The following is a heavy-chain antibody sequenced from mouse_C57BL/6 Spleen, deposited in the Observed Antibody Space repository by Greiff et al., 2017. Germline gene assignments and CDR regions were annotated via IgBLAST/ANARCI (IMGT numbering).Heavy chain of an antibody. D-gene: IGHD1-1*01. CDR3: TGASSYWYFDV. CDR1: GFTFSNYW. Sequence: EVKLEESGGGLVQPGGSMKLSCVASGFTFSNYWMNWVRQSPEKGLEWVAQIRLKSDNYATHYAESVKGRFTISRDDSKSSVYLQMNNLRAEDTGIYSCTGASSYWYFDVWGTGTTVTVSS. J-gene: IGHJ1*03. CDR2: IRLKSDNYAT. V-gene: IGHV6-3*01.